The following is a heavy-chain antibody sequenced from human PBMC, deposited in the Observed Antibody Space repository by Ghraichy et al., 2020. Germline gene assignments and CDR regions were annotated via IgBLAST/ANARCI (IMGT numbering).Heavy chain of an antibody. J-gene: IGHJ4*02. V-gene: IGHV3-64*01. CDR1: GFTFSSYA. Sequence: LSLTCAASGFTFSSYAMHWVRQAPGKGLEYVSAISSNGGSTYYANSVKGRFTISRDNSKNTLYLQMGSLRAEDMAVYYCARESWGWLQYWGVRNLDYWGQGTLVTVSS. CDR3: ARESWGWLQYWGVRNLDY. CDR2: ISSNGGST. D-gene: IGHD5-24*01.